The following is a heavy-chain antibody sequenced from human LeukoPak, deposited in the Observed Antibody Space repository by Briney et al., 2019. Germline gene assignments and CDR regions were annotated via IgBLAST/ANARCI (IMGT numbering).Heavy chain of an antibody. V-gene: IGHV4-4*07. CDR1: TASINSYH. Sequence: SETLSLTCTVSTASINSYHWGWVRQPAGRGLEWIGRIYTTGMTQYDPSLQSRVTMSVDTSQKQFSLNLRSVTAADTAIYFCVRHGYTASHFFLDYWSQGALVTVSS. CDR2: IYTTGMT. CDR3: VRHGYTASHFFLDY. J-gene: IGHJ4*02. D-gene: IGHD5-18*01.